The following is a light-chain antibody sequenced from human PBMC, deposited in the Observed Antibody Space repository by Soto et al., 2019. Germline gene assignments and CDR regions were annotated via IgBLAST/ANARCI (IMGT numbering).Light chain of an antibody. Sequence: DIVLTQSPVTLSLSPWERATLSCRASQSVIANYLAWYQQKPGQAPRLLIYRASSRATGIPDRFSGTGSGTDFTLTISRVEPEDFAVYYCQQYGTAPITFGQGTRLEIK. CDR3: QQYGTAPIT. J-gene: IGKJ5*01. CDR2: RAS. V-gene: IGKV3-20*01. CDR1: QSVIANY.